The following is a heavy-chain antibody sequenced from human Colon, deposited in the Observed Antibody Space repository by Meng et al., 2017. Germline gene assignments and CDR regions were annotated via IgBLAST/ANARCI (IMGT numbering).Heavy chain of an antibody. J-gene: IGHJ6*02. V-gene: IGHV4-38-2*02. Sequence: SETLSLTCTVSGYSISSGYYWGWIRQPPGKGLEWIGSIYHSGSTYYNPSLKSRVTISVDTSKNQFSLKLSSVTAADTAVYYCARGDTAMVSGYYYGMDVWGQGPTVTVSS. CDR2: IYHSGST. D-gene: IGHD5-18*01. CDR3: ARGDTAMVSGYYYGMDV. CDR1: GYSISSGYY.